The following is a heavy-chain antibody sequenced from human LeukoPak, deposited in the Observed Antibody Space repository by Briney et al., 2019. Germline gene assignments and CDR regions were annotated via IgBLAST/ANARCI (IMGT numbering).Heavy chain of an antibody. D-gene: IGHD3-22*01. CDR1: GFTFSNAW. J-gene: IGHJ4*02. Sequence: GGSLRLSCAASGFTFSNAWMSWDRQAPGKGLEWVGRIKSKTDGGTTDYAAPVKGRFTISRDDSKNTLYLQMNSLKTEDTAVYYCTTEPTYYYDSSGYSEFDYWGQGTLVTVSS. V-gene: IGHV3-15*01. CDR2: IKSKTDGGTT. CDR3: TTEPTYYYDSSGYSEFDY.